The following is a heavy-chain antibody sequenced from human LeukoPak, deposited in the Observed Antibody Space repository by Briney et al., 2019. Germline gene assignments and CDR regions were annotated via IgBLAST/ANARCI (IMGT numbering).Heavy chain of an antibody. V-gene: IGHV3-53*01. D-gene: IGHD3-22*01. CDR2: IYSDGRT. CDR3: ARGLSLSGYLDAFDI. Sequence: GGSLRLSRAASGFTVSNKYMTWVRQAPGKGLEWVSLIYSDGRTYYADSVKGRCTISRDNSKNTLYLQMNSLRVEDTAVYFCARGLSLSGYLDAFDIWGQGTMVTVSS. CDR1: GFTVSNKY. J-gene: IGHJ3*02.